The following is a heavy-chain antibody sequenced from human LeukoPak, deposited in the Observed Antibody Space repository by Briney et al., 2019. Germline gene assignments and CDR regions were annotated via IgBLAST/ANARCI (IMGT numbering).Heavy chain of an antibody. D-gene: IGHD2-2*01. J-gene: IGHJ4*02. CDR2: ISPIFGTA. CDR3: ARVRTPYCSSTSCYQRGFDY. V-gene: IGHV1-69*05. Sequence: SVKVSCKASGGTFSIYAISWVRQAPGQGLEWMGGISPIFGTANYAQKFQGRVTITTDESTSTAYMELSSLRSEDTAVYYCARVRTPYCSSTSCYQRGFDYWGQGTLVTVSS. CDR1: GGTFSIYA.